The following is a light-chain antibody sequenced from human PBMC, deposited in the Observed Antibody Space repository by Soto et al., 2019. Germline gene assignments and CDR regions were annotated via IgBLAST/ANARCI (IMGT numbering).Light chain of an antibody. CDR1: ESVRSY. V-gene: IGKV3-20*01. CDR3: QQYGTSPLP. J-gene: IGKJ4*01. CDR2: GAS. Sequence: TVLTHSPTTLSLSPVDRATLSFMASESVRSYLAWYQQKPGQAPRLLISGASIRATGVPNRFSGSGSGTDFTLTITRLEPEDFAVYYCQQYGTSPLPFGGGTKVDIK.